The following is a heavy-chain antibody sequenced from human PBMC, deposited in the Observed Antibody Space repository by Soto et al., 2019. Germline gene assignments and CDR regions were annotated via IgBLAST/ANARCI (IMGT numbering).Heavy chain of an antibody. J-gene: IGHJ4*02. D-gene: IGHD3-9*01. CDR2: ISSSSSYI. CDR3: GRDDESWGGKYYDSLTGYRPPDY. V-gene: IGHV3-21*01. CDR1: GFTFSSYS. Sequence: GGSLRLSCAASGFTFSSYSMNWVRQAPGKGLEWVSSISSSSSYIYYADSVKGRFTISRDNAKNSLYLQMNSLRAEDTAVDYCGRDDESWGGKYYDSLTGYRPPDYWGQGTLVTVSS.